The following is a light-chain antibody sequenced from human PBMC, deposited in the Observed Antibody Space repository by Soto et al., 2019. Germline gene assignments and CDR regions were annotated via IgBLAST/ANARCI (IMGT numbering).Light chain of an antibody. CDR3: QQRKT. CDR1: QSVSSS. CDR2: DAS. Sequence: ELVLTQSPATLSLSPGERATLSCRASQSVSSSLAWYQQKPGQAPRLLISDASNRATGVPARFSGSGSGTDFTLTISSLEPADFAVYYCQQRKTFGGGTKVEI. V-gene: IGKV3-11*01. J-gene: IGKJ4*01.